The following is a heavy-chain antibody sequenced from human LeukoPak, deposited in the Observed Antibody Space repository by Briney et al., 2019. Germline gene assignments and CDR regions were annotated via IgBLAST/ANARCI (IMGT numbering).Heavy chain of an antibody. CDR3: AKDHLSWGSSFDF. Sequence: GGSLRLSCAASGFTFSDYAMSWVRQAPEKGLEWVSTISHVGGTYYADSVRGRFTIFRDNSKNTLYLQMSSLRAEDTAVYYCAKDHLSWGSSFDFWGQGTLVTVSS. D-gene: IGHD7-27*01. CDR2: ISHVGGT. J-gene: IGHJ4*02. CDR1: GFTFSDYA. V-gene: IGHV3-23*01.